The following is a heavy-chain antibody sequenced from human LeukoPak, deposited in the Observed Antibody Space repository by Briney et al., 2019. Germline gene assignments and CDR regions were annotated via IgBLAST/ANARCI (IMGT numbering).Heavy chain of an antibody. D-gene: IGHD2-2*01. J-gene: IGHJ4*02. V-gene: IGHV3-23*01. CDR1: GFTFSNYA. CDR2: ISGSGSTK. Sequence: GGSLRLSCAASGFTFSNYAMSWVRQAPGKGLEWVSAISGSGSTKYYADSVKGRSTISRDNAKNTLYLQMNSLRAEDTAIYFCATNCTSTSCYYYWGQGTLVTVSP. CDR3: ATNCTSTSCYYY.